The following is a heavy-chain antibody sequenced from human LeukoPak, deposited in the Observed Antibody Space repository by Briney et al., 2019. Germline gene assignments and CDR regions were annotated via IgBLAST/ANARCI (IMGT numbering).Heavy chain of an antibody. D-gene: IGHD5-12*01. J-gene: IGHJ4*02. Sequence: GGSLRLSCAASGFNFRSHEMNWVRQAPGKGLEWVSAITGGGGNTYYADSVKGRFTISRDNSKNTLYLQMNTLRAEDSALYYCAKALVATITDFDYWGQGTLVTVSS. CDR1: GFNFRSHE. V-gene: IGHV3-23*01. CDR2: ITGGGGNT. CDR3: AKALVATITDFDY.